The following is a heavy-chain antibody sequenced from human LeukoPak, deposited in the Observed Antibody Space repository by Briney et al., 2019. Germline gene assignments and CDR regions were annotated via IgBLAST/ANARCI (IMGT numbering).Heavy chain of an antibody. CDR3: ARENWDFDF. D-gene: IGHD7-27*01. Sequence: PGGSLRLSCAASGFTFSNYAIHWVRQAPGKGLEWVASIRFNGNFYADYVKGRFTISRDNSKSTVSLQMDTLRTEDTALYYCARENWDFDFWGQGTLVTV. J-gene: IGHJ4*02. CDR1: GFTFSNYA. V-gene: IGHV3-30*02. CDR2: IRFNGN.